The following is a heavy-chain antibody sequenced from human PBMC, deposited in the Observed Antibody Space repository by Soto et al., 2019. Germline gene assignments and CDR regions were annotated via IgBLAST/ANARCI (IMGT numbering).Heavy chain of an antibody. CDR1: GYTFINYD. J-gene: IGHJ5*02. Sequence: ASVKVSCQASGYTFINYDISWVRQATGQGLEWMGWMNPGSGKTGYANKFQGRVTMTRDASTSTAHLELSSLTSEDTAVYYCARMASSGTLNWFDPWGQGTLVTVSS. V-gene: IGHV1-8*02. CDR2: MNPGSGKT. CDR3: ARMASSGTLNWFDP.